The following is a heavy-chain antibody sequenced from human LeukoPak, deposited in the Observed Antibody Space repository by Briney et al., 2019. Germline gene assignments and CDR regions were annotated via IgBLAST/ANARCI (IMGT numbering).Heavy chain of an antibody. CDR1: GGTFRNYA. CDR2: IIPVFGAA. V-gene: IGHV1-69*01. D-gene: IGHD2-8*02. Sequence: SVKVSCKASGGTFRNYAFTWVRQAPGQGLQWMGGIIPVFGAAHYARMFQDRVTITADESTTTVYMELTGLRSEDTAVYYCARDDPDKLMVYTVLNHWGQGTLVTVSS. J-gene: IGHJ4*02. CDR3: ARDDPDKLMVYTVLNH.